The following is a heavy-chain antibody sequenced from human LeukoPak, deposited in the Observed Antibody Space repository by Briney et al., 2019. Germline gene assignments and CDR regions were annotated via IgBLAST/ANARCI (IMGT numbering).Heavy chain of an antibody. V-gene: IGHV3-23*01. CDR1: GFPFRSYG. CDR2: IDGDGGKT. D-gene: IGHD3-16*01. CDR3: AKRDPTIRKFDY. J-gene: IGHJ4*02. Sequence: GGSLRLSCVGSGFPFRSYGMSWVPQAPGMGLEWVSGIDGDGGKTYYADSGKGRFTIFRDNSKNTLYLEIISLRAEDTDEYYCAKRDPTIRKFDYWGQGTLVIVSS.